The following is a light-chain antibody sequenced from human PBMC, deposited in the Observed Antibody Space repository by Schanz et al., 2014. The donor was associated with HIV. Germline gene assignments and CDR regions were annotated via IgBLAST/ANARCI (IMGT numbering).Light chain of an antibody. CDR2: ANN. CDR3: QSYDSSLRGV. V-gene: IGLV1-44*01. J-gene: IGLJ1*01. Sequence: QSVLTQPPSASGTPGQRVTISCSGSSSNIGGNTVNWYRQLPGTAPKLLIYANNLRPSGVPDRFSGSKSGTSASLAISGLQSEDEADYYCQSYDSSLRGVFGTGTKLTVL. CDR1: SSNIGGNT.